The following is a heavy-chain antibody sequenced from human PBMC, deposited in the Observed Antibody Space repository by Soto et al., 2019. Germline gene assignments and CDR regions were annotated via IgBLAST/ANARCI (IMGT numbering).Heavy chain of an antibody. CDR1: GGTFSSYA. D-gene: IGHD5-12*01. J-gene: IGHJ5*02. Sequence: ASVKVSCKAYGGTFSSYAISWVRQAPGQGLEWMGGIIPIFGTANYAQKFQGRVTITADESTSTAYMELSSLRSEDTAVYYCASPVEMAKSVPNWFEPWGQGTLVTVSS. CDR2: IIPIFGTA. V-gene: IGHV1-69*13. CDR3: ASPVEMAKSVPNWFEP.